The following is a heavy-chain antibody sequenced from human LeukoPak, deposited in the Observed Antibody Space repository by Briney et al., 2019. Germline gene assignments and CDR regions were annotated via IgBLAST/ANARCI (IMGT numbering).Heavy chain of an antibody. D-gene: IGHD4-11*01. CDR1: GFTFDDYA. CDR3: AKSPYSKYEGGAFDI. V-gene: IGHV3-9*03. Sequence: QSGGSLRLSCAASGFTFDDYAMHWVRQAPGKGLEWVSGISWNSGSIGHADSVKGRFTISRDNAKNSLYLQMNSLRAEDMALYYCAKSPYSKYEGGAFDIWGQGTMVTVSS. CDR2: ISWNSGSI. J-gene: IGHJ3*02.